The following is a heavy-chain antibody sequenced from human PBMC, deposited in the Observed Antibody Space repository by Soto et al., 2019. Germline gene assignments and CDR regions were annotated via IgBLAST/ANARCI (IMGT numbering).Heavy chain of an antibody. J-gene: IGHJ4*02. CDR2: ITYDGSNK. CDR3: AKDRVGGTFYTPLGF. Sequence: GGSLRLSCQASGFNFDNYGMHWVRQAPGKGLEWVAVITYDGSNKYYADSVKGRFTISRDNSKNTLSLHLNTLKPEDTAVYHCAKDRVGGTFYTPLGFWGQGTLVTVSS. D-gene: IGHD1-7*01. CDR1: GFNFDNYG. V-gene: IGHV3-30*18.